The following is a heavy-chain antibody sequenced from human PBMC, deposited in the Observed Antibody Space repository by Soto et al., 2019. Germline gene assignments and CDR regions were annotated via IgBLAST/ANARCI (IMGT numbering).Heavy chain of an antibody. CDR3: ERRVGSSPPRY. CDR1: GGSISVYY. CDR2: IYDSGSP. J-gene: IGHJ4*02. V-gene: IGHV4-59*01. Sequence: SETLSLTCTISGGSISVYYWSWIRQPPGQALEWIGYIYDSGSPYYNPSLRSRVIISADTSKNQISLKLTSATAADTAVYYCERRVGSSPPRYWGRGPLVTVSS. D-gene: IGHD1-26*01.